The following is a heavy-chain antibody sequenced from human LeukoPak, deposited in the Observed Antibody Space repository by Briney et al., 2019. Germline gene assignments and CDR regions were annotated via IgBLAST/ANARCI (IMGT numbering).Heavy chain of an antibody. V-gene: IGHV3-53*01. Sequence: GGSLRLSCAASGFTVSNNYMNWVRQAPGKGLEWVSGITGAGHTYYADSVQGRFTIYRDNSKNTLYLQMNRLGAEDTAIYYCVQDWAWGEFGYWGQGTLVTVSS. D-gene: IGHD7-27*01. CDR2: ITGAGHT. J-gene: IGHJ4*02. CDR1: GFTVSNNY. CDR3: VQDWAWGEFGY.